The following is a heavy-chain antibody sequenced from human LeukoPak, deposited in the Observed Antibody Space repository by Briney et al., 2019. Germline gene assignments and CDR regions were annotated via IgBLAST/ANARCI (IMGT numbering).Heavy chain of an antibody. Sequence: GASVKVSCKASGYTFTGYYMHWVRQAPGQGLEWMGGIIPMFGTANYAQKLQGRVTITADKSTSTAYMELSSLRSEDTAMYYCAKKKDGGDAFDIWGQGTMVTVSS. CDR3: AKKKDGGDAFDI. CDR1: GYTFTGYY. J-gene: IGHJ3*02. D-gene: IGHD3-10*01. V-gene: IGHV1-69*06. CDR2: IIPMFGTA.